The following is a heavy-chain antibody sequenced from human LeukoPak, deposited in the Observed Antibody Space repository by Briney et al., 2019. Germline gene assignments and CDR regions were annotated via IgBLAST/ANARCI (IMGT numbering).Heavy chain of an antibody. J-gene: IGHJ6*02. Sequence: SETLSLTCTVSGGSISSYYWSWIRQPPGKGLEWIAYISDIGSINYNPSLKSRVTMSVDTSKNQFSLKLSSVTAADTAVYYCARDGAVAGPYYYYGMDVWGQGTTVTVSS. V-gene: IGHV4-59*12. CDR2: ISDIGSI. CDR1: GGSISSYY. CDR3: ARDGAVAGPYYYYGMDV. D-gene: IGHD6-19*01.